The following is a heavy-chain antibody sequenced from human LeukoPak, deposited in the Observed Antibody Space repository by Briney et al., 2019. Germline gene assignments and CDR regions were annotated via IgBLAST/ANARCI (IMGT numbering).Heavy chain of an antibody. CDR3: ARGLERSYYGSGSYHYYFDY. J-gene: IGHJ4*02. CDR2: IYTSGST. D-gene: IGHD3-10*01. Sequence: SETLSLTCTVSGGSISSYYWSWIRQPAGKGLEWIGRIYTSGSTNYNPSLKSRVTMSVDTSKNQFSLKLSSVTAADTAVYYGARGLERSYYGSGSYHYYFDYWGQGTLATVSS. V-gene: IGHV4-4*07. CDR1: GGSISSYY.